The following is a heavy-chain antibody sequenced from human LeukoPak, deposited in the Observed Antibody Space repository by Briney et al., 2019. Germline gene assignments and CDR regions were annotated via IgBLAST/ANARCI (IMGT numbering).Heavy chain of an antibody. CDR2: INRDGSST. CDR3: ARDYWNGLDY. Sequence: GGSLRLSCAASGFTFSSYWMHWVRQAPGKGLVWVSRINRDGSSTRYADSVKGRFTISRDNGKNTLDLQMNSLRAEDTAVYYCARDYWNGLDYWGQGTLVTVSS. CDR1: GFTFSSYW. J-gene: IGHJ4*02. V-gene: IGHV3-74*01. D-gene: IGHD1-1*01.